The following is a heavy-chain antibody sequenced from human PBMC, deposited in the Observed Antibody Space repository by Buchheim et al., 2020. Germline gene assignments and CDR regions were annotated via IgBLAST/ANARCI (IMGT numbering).Heavy chain of an antibody. D-gene: IGHD1-26*01. CDR1: GFTFSSYG. Sequence: QVQLVESRGGVVQPGRSLRLSCAASGFTFSSYGMHWVRQAPGEGLEWVAVISYDGSNKYYADSVKGRFTISRDNSKNTLYLQMNSLRPEDTAVYYCAKGWGLGSGTVDYWGQGTL. CDR2: ISYDGSNK. V-gene: IGHV3-30*18. J-gene: IGHJ4*02. CDR3: AKGWGLGSGTVDY.